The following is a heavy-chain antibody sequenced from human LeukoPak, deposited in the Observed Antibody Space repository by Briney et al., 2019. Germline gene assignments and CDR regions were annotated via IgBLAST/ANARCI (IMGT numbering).Heavy chain of an antibody. V-gene: IGHV7-4-1*02. J-gene: IGHJ5*02. CDR2: INTKTGNP. Sequence: GASVKVSCKASGYTFTSYVMNWVRQAPGQGPEWMGWINTKTGNPTYAQGFTGRFVFSLDTSVSTAYLQISSLKAEDTAVYYCARADYYGSGSSLNWFDPWGQGTLVTVSS. CDR1: GYTFTSYV. D-gene: IGHD3-10*01. CDR3: ARADYYGSGSSLNWFDP.